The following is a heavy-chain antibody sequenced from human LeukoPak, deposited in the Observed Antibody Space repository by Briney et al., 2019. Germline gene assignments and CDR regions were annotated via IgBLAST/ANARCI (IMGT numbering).Heavy chain of an antibody. V-gene: IGHV4-59*01. D-gene: IGHD7-27*01. Sequence: SETLSLTCTVSGGSISGYYWTWIRQPPGKGLEWIGYIYYSGYTNYSPSLRSRVTISGDTSKNQLSLKLSSVTAADTAVYYCARVSPTGELDYWGQGTLVTVSS. J-gene: IGHJ4*02. CDR1: GGSISGYY. CDR2: IYYSGYT. CDR3: ARVSPTGELDY.